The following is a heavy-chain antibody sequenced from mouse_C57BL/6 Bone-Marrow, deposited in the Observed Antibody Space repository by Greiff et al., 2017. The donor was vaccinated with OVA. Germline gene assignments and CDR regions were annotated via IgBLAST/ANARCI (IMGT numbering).Heavy chain of an antibody. D-gene: IGHD1-1*01. Sequence: EVMLVESGGGLVQPGGSLSLSCAASGFTFTDYYMSWVRQPPGKALEWLGFIRNKANGYTTEYSASVKGRFTISRDNSQSILYLQMNALRAEDSATYYCARWGYYGSPYYFDYWGQGTTLTVSS. CDR2: IRNKANGYTT. CDR3: ARWGYYGSPYYFDY. CDR1: GFTFTDYY. J-gene: IGHJ2*01. V-gene: IGHV7-3*01.